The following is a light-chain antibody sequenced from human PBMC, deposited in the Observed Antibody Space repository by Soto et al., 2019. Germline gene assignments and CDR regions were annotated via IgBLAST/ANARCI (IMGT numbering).Light chain of an antibody. CDR3: QQRSNWLIT. CDR1: QSVSSY. J-gene: IGKJ5*01. V-gene: IGKV3-11*01. Sequence: EIVLTQSPATLSLSPGERATLSCRASQSVSSYLAWYQQKPGQAPRLLIYDASNRATGIPARFSGSGSGTDFTLTISSLEPEDFEVYYCQQRSNWLITLGQGTRLEIK. CDR2: DAS.